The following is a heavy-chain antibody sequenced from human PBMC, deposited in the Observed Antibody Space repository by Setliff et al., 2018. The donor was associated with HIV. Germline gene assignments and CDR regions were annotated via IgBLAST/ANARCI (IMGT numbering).Heavy chain of an antibody. J-gene: IGHJ5*02. V-gene: IGHV1-3*01. CDR1: GYGFTRKI. Sequence: ASVKVSCKASGYGFTRKIIHRVRQAPGQRLEWMGWINVGSGNTKYSLRFQDRVTLTRDTSATTAYMELNSLRSEDTAVYYCARDVGSVWHNWFDPWGQGTLVTVSS. D-gene: IGHD6-19*01. CDR3: ARDVGSVWHNWFDP. CDR2: INVGSGNT.